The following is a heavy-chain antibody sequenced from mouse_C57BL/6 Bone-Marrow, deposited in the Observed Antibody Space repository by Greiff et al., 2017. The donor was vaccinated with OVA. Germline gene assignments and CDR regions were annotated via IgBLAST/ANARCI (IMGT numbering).Heavy chain of an antibody. D-gene: IGHD2-2*01. Sequence: VQLQQSGTVLARPGASVKMSCKTSGYTFTSYWMHWVKQRPGPGLEWIGAIYPGNSDTSYNQKFKGKAKLTAVTSASTAYMELSSLTNEDSAVYYCTSTMVTGLDYWGQGTTLTVPS. V-gene: IGHV1-5*01. CDR1: GYTFTSYW. J-gene: IGHJ2*01. CDR2: IYPGNSDT. CDR3: TSTMVTGLDY.